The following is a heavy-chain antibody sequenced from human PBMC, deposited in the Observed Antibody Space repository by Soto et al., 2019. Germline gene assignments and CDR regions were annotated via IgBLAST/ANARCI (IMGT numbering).Heavy chain of an antibody. V-gene: IGHV3-30*18. CDR2: ISYDGSNK. D-gene: IGHD3-3*01. Sequence: ESGGGVVQPGRSLRLSCAASGFTFSSYGMHWVRQAPGKGLGWVAIISYDGSNKYYADSVKGRFTISRDNSKNTLYLQMNSLRAEDTAVYYCAKDGDSYYNFWSDYSPFDYWGQGTLVTVSS. CDR3: AKDGDSYYNFWSDYSPFDY. J-gene: IGHJ4*02. CDR1: GFTFSSYG.